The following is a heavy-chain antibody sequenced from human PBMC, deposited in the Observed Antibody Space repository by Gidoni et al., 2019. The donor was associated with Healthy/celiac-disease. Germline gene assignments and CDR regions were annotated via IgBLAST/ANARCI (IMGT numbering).Heavy chain of an antibody. J-gene: IGHJ5*02. CDR3: ARDPYCSSTSCYASQFDP. CDR1: GASISSVNW. D-gene: IGHD2-2*01. CDR2: IYHSGST. V-gene: IGHV4-4*02. Sequence: QVQLQESGPGLWNPSGTLSRPCPVSGASISSVNWWSWVRQPPGKGLEWIGEIYHSGSTNYNPSLKTRVSISVDKSKTQFSLKLSFMSAADTAVYYCARDPYCSSTSCYASQFDPWGQGTLVTVSS.